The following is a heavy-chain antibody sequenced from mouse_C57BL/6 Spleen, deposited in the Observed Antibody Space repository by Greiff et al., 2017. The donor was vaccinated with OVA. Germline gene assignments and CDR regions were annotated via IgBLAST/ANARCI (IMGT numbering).Heavy chain of an antibody. Sequence: LVRPGSSVKLSCKASGYTFTSYWMDWVKQRPGQGLEWIGNIYPSDSETHYNQKFKDKATLTVDKSSSTAYMQLSSLPSEDSAVYYCARNYGYYFDYWGQGTTLTVSS. D-gene: IGHD1-2*01. J-gene: IGHJ2*01. CDR2: IYPSDSET. V-gene: IGHV1-61*01. CDR3: ARNYGYYFDY. CDR1: GYTFTSYW.